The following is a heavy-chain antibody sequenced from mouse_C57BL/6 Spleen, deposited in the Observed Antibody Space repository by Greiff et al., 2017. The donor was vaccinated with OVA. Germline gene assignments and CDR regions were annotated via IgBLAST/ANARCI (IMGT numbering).Heavy chain of an antibody. CDR3: ARGGYDYEAY. V-gene: IGHV1-50*01. Sequence: QVQLQQPGAELVKPGASVKLSCKASGYTFTSYWMQWVNQRPGQGLEWIGEIDPSDSYTNYNQKFKGKATLTVDTSSSTAYLQLSSLTSEDSAVYYCARGGYDYEAYWGKGTLVTVSA. D-gene: IGHD2-4*01. J-gene: IGHJ3*01. CDR2: IDPSDSYT. CDR1: GYTFTSYW.